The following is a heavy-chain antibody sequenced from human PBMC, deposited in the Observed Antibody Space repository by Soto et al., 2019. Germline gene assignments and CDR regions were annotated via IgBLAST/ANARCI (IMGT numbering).Heavy chain of an antibody. V-gene: IGHV3-23*01. CDR2: ISGSGGST. Sequence: EVQLLESGGGLVQPGGSPRLSCAASGFTFSSYAMSWVRQAPGKGLEWVSGISGSGGSTYNADSVKGRFTISRDNSKNTLYLQMNNLRAEDTAVYYCAKGGAGSGMAANWFDPWGQGTLVTVSS. J-gene: IGHJ5*02. CDR3: AKGGAGSGMAANWFDP. CDR1: GFTFSSYA. D-gene: IGHD6-25*01.